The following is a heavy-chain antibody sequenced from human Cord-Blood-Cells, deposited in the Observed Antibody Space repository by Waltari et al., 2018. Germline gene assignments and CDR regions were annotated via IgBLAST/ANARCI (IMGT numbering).Heavy chain of an antibody. V-gene: IGHV1-18*01. CDR2: ISAYNGNT. D-gene: IGHD3-22*01. Sequence: QVQLVQSGAEVKKPGASVKVSCTASGYTFTSYGISWVRQAPGKGLEWMGWISAYNGNTNYAQKLQGRVTMTTDTSTSTAYMELRSLRSDDTAVYYCAREVATGYYDSSGYYHDAFDIWGQGTMVTVSS. CDR3: AREVATGYYDSSGYYHDAFDI. J-gene: IGHJ3*02. CDR1: GYTFTSYG.